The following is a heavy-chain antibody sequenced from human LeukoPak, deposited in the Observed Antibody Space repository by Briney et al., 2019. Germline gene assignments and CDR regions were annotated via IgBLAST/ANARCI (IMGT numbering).Heavy chain of an antibody. Sequence: GASVKVSCKASGYTFTSYGISWVRQAPGQGLEWMGWISAYNGNTNYAQKLQGRVTMTTDTSTSTAYMELSSLRSEDTAVYYCARDSGYYDFWSGAKVPNWFDPWGQGTLVTVSS. D-gene: IGHD3-3*01. V-gene: IGHV1-18*01. CDR1: GYTFTSYG. J-gene: IGHJ5*02. CDR2: ISAYNGNT. CDR3: ARDSGYYDFWSGAKVPNWFDP.